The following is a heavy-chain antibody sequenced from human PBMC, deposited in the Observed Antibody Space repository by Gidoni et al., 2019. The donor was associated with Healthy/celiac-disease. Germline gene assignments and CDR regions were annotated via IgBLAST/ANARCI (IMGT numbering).Heavy chain of an antibody. V-gene: IGHV1-8*01. J-gene: IGHJ6*02. D-gene: IGHD3-3*02. CDR3: AGKIGVFRLSREGYYGMDV. CDR1: GYTFTSYD. Sequence: QVQLVQSGAEVKKPGASVKVSCKASGYTFTSYDINWVRQATGQGLEWMGWMNPNSGNTGYAQKFQGRVTMTRNTSISTAYMELSSLRSEDTAVYYCAGKIGVFRLSREGYYGMDVWGQGTTVTVSS. CDR2: MNPNSGNT.